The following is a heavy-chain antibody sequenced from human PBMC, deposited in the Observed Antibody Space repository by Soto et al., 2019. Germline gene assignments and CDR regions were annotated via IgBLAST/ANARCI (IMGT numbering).Heavy chain of an antibody. CDR1: GGSISSSNW. Sequence: QVQLQESGPGLVKPSGTLSLTCAVSGGSISSSNWWSWVRQPPGKGLEWIGEIYHSGSTNYNPSLTGRVTISVDKSNNQFSLKLSSVTAADTAGYFCARSPLSSGWYFSWGQGTLVTDSS. CDR2: IYHSGST. J-gene: IGHJ4*02. V-gene: IGHV4-4*02. D-gene: IGHD6-19*01. CDR3: ARSPLSSGWYFS.